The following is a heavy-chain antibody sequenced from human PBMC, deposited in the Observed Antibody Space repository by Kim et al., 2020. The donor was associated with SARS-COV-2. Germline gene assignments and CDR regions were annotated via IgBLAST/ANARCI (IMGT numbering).Heavy chain of an antibody. CDR3: ARVVIANMVRGVIITVLFDY. Sequence: SETLSLTCAVYGGSFSGYYWSWIRQPPGKGLEWIGEINHSGSTNYNPSLKSRVTISVDTSKNQFSLKLSSVTAADTAVYYCARVVIANMVRGVIITVLFDYWGQGTLVTVSS. D-gene: IGHD3-10*01. CDR2: INHSGST. V-gene: IGHV4-34*01. CDR1: GGSFSGYY. J-gene: IGHJ4*02.